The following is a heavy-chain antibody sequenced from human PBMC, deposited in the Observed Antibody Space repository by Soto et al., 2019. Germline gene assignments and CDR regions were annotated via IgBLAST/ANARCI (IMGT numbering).Heavy chain of an antibody. Sequence: GGSLRLSCAASGFTFSDYYMSWIRQAPGKGLEWVSYISSSSSYTNYADSVKGRFTISRDNAKNSLYLQMNSLRAEDTAVYYYARVRSSTVTTSDYWGQGTLVTVSS. CDR2: ISSSSSYT. CDR3: ARVRSSTVTTSDY. CDR1: GFTFSDYY. V-gene: IGHV3-11*05. D-gene: IGHD4-17*01. J-gene: IGHJ4*02.